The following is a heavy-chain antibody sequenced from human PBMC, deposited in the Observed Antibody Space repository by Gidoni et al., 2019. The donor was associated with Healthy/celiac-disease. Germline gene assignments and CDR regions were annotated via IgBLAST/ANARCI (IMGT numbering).Heavy chain of an antibody. V-gene: IGHV4-4*02. CDR3: ARVAGPFYCSGGSCYSFGNWFDP. D-gene: IGHD2-15*01. Sequence: QVQLQESGPGLVKPSGTLSLTCAVSGGSISSSNWWSWVRQPPGKGLEWIGEIYHSGNTNYNPSLKSRVTISVDKSKNQFSLKLSSVTAADTAVYYCARVAGPFYCSGGSCYSFGNWFDPWGQGTLVTVSS. J-gene: IGHJ5*02. CDR2: IYHSGNT. CDR1: GGSISSSNW.